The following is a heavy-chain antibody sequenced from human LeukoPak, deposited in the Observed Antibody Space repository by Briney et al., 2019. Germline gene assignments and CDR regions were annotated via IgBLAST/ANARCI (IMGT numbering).Heavy chain of an antibody. D-gene: IGHD3-10*01. Sequence: ASVKVSCKASGYTFTSYGISWVRQAPGQGLEWMGWISAYNGNTNYAQKLQGRVTMTTDTSTSTAYMELRSLRSDDTAVYYCARVDLWFGELRRYYFDYWGQGTLVTVSS. V-gene: IGHV1-18*01. CDR1: GYTFTSYG. J-gene: IGHJ4*02. CDR2: ISAYNGNT. CDR3: ARVDLWFGELRRYYFDY.